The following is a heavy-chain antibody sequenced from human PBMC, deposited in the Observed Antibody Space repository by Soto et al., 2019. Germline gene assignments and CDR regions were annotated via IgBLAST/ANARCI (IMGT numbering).Heavy chain of an antibody. D-gene: IGHD3-3*01. V-gene: IGHV3-23*01. Sequence: EVQLLESGGGLVQPGGSLRLSCEASGFTFSTYAMTWVRQAPGMGLEWVSGISGSGGSTYYADSVKGRFTISRDNSKKTLYLHMKKLRAEDTAVFYCAKGLHYDFWSGYSRALDYWGQGTLVTVSS. J-gene: IGHJ4*02. CDR1: GFTFSTYA. CDR3: AKGLHYDFWSGYSRALDY. CDR2: ISGSGGST.